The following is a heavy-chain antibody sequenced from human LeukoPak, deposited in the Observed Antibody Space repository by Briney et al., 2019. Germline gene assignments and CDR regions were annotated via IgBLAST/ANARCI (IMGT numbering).Heavy chain of an antibody. V-gene: IGHV3-30*02. CDR1: GFLFSRCG. Sequence: GGSLRLSCAASGFLFSRCGMHWVRQAPGKGLEWVAFIQYDGSEMAYADSVKGRFTISRDNSKNSLYLQMTSLRAEDTAVYYCAKDRAGSHPYDTSGLTPSDHWGQGTLVTVSS. CDR3: AKDRAGSHPYDTSGLTPSDH. CDR2: IQYDGSEM. D-gene: IGHD3-22*01. J-gene: IGHJ5*02.